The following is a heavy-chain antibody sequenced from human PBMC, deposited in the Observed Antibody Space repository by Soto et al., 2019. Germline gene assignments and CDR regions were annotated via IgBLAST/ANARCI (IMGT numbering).Heavy chain of an antibody. CDR2: INHSGST. CDR3: ARGLGKIVVVKSWFDP. CDR1: GGSFSGYY. Sequence: SETLSLTFAVYGGSFSGYYWSWIRQPPGKGLEWIGEINHSGSTNYNPSLKSRVTISVDTSKNQFSLKLSSVTAADTAVYYCARGLGKIVVVKSWFDPWGQGTLVTVS. D-gene: IGHD3-22*01. V-gene: IGHV4-34*01. J-gene: IGHJ5*02.